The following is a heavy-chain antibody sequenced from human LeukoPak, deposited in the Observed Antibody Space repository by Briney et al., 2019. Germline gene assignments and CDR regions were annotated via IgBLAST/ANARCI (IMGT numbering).Heavy chain of an antibody. CDR1: GFTFSSYG. CDR2: IWYDGSNK. V-gene: IGHV3-33*01. Sequence: GRSLRLSCAASGFTFSSYGMHWVRQAPGKGLEWVAVIWYDGSNKYYADSVKGRFTISRDNSKNTLYLQMNSLRAEDTAVYYCAGDPTRYSSSPKGYWGQGTLVTVSS. D-gene: IGHD6-13*01. CDR3: AGDPTRYSSSPKGY. J-gene: IGHJ4*02.